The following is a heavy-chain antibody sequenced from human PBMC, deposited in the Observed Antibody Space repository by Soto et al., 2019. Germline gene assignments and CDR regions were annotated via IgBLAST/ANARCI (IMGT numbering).Heavy chain of an antibody. CDR2: IYYSGST. J-gene: IGHJ5*02. Sequence: SETLSLTCTVSGVSMSSSGYYWGWIRQPPGKGLEWIGSIYYSGSTFYNPSLKSRVTLSIDTSRNQFSLKLSSVTAADSAVYYCARGDSGSYNNWFDAWGQGXLVTVSS. CDR1: GVSMSSSGYY. D-gene: IGHD1-26*01. V-gene: IGHV4-39*01. CDR3: ARGDSGSYNNWFDA.